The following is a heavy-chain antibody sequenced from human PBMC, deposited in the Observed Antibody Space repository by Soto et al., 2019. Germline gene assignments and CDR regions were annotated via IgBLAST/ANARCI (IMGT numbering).Heavy chain of an antibody. D-gene: IGHD4-4*01. V-gene: IGHV4-31*03. J-gene: IGHJ4*02. CDR2: IYYSGST. CDR1: GGSISSGGYY. CDR3: ARARAFTVTHVDYFDY. Sequence: SETLSLTCTVSGGSISSGGYYWSWIRQHPGKGLEWIGYIYYSGSTYYNPSLKSRVTISVDTSKNQFSLKLSSVTAADTAVYYCARARAFTVTHVDYFDYWGQGTLVTVSS.